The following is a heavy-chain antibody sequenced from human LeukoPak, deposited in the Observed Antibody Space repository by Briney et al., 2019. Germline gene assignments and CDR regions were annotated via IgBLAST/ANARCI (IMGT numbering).Heavy chain of an antibody. J-gene: IGHJ4*02. CDR2: ISGSGGST. D-gene: IGHD3-10*01. Sequence: GGSLRLSCAASGFTFSSYAMSWVRQAPGKGLEWVSAISGSGGSTYYADSVKGRFTVSRDNSKNTLYLQMNSLRAEDTAVYYCAKDGPQYYYGSGSSYYFDYWGQGTLVTVSS. CDR3: AKDGPQYYYGSGSSYYFDY. V-gene: IGHV3-23*01. CDR1: GFTFSSYA.